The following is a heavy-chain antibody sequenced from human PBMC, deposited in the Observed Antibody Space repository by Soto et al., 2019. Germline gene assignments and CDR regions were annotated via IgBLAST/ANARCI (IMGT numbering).Heavy chain of an antibody. J-gene: IGHJ1*01. V-gene: IGHV3-48*03. CDR1: GFTFSSYE. CDR2: ISSSGSTI. CDR3: ARGTNPLRYYDSSGYPH. Sequence: GGSLRLSCAASGFTFSSYEMNWVRQAPGKGLEWVSYISSSGSTIYYADSVKGRFTISRDNAKNSPYLQMNSLRAEDTAVYYCARGTNPLRYYDSSGYPHWGQGTLATVSS. D-gene: IGHD3-22*01.